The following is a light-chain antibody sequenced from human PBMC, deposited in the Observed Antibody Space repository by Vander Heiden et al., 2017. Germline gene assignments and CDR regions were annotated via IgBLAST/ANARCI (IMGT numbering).Light chain of an antibody. Sequence: DIVMTQSPDSLAVSLGERATINCKSSQNILYNSNNKNYLAWYQQKPGQPPKLLIYWASTRESGVPDRFSGSGSGTDLTLSISSLEAEDVAVYYCQQYYSAHTFGQGTKLEIK. J-gene: IGKJ2*01. CDR3: QQYYSAHT. V-gene: IGKV4-1*01. CDR1: QNILYNSNNKNY. CDR2: WAS.